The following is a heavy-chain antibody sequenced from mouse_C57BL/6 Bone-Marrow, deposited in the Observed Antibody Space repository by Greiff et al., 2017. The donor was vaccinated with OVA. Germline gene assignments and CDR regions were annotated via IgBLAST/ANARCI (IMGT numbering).Heavy chain of an antibody. D-gene: IGHD3-1*01. CDR3: ARGLRLYAMDY. Sequence: EVHLVESGGGLVQPGGSLKLSCAASGFTFSDYYMYWVRQTPEKRLEWVAYISNGGGSTYYPDTVKGRFTISRDNAKNTLYLPMSRLKSEDTAMYYCARGLRLYAMDYWGQGTSVTVSS. CDR2: ISNGGGST. CDR1: GFTFSDYY. J-gene: IGHJ4*01. V-gene: IGHV5-12*01.